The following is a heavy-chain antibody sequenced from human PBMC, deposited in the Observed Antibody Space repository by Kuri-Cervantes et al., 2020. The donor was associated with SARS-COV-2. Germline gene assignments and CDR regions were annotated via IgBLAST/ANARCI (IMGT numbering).Heavy chain of an antibody. J-gene: IGHJ6*02. Sequence: ASVKASCKASGYTFTSYGISWVRQAPGQGLEWMGWISAYNGNTNYAQKLQGRVTMTTDTSTSTAYMELRSLRSDDTAVYYCARDGQWLVLLDYYYYGMDVWGQGTTVTVSS. D-gene: IGHD6-19*01. CDR3: ARDGQWLVLLDYYYYGMDV. V-gene: IGHV1-18*01. CDR2: ISAYNGNT. CDR1: GYTFTSYG.